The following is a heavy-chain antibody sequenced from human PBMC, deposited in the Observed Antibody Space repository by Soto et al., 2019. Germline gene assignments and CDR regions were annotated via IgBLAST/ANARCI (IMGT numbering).Heavy chain of an antibody. V-gene: IGHV4-31*03. J-gene: IGHJ4*02. D-gene: IGHD3-10*01. Sequence: SETLSLTCTVSGGSISIGGYYWGWIRHHPGKGLEWIGYIYYSGSTYYNPSLKSRVTISVDTSKNQFSLKLSSVTAADTAVYYCASGERTYYYGSSRFDYWGQGTLVTVSS. CDR2: IYYSGST. CDR1: GGSISIGGYY. CDR3: ASGERTYYYGSSRFDY.